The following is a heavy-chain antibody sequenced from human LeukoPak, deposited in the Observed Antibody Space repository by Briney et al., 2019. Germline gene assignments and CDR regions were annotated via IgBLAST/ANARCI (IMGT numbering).Heavy chain of an antibody. CDR1: GCSISGSRYY. CDR2: IYHSGST. J-gene: IGHJ4*02. V-gene: IGHV4-39*01. CDR3: ARHYGP. D-gene: IGHD3-10*01. Sequence: SETLSLTCTVSGCSISGSRYYWGWIPQPPGKGLEWIGSIYHSGSTYYNPSLKSRVTISVDTSKNQFSLKLNSVTATDTAAYYCARHYGPWGQGTLVTVSS.